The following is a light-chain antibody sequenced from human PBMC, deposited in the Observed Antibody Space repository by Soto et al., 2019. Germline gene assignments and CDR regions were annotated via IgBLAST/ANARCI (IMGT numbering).Light chain of an antibody. CDR2: KTS. J-gene: IGKJ1*01. Sequence: DFQMTQSPSTLSASVGDRVTITCRASQNIRSRLAWFQQKPGKAPKLLIYKTSSLESGVPSRFSGSGSGTDFTLTISSLQPEDFATYYCQRSYITSWTFGQGTKVDIK. CDR3: QRSYITSWT. V-gene: IGKV1-5*03. CDR1: QNIRSR.